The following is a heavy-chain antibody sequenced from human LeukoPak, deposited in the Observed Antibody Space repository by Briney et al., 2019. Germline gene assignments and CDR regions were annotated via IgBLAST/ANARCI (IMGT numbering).Heavy chain of an antibody. Sequence: ASVKVSCKASGYTFTSYGISWVRQAPGQGLEWMGWISAYNGNTNYAQKLQGRVTMTTDTSTSTAYMELRSLRSDDTAVYYCARGGEVVVVPAALDRVYYYYGMDVWGQGTTVTVSS. CDR2: ISAYNGNT. J-gene: IGHJ6*02. CDR1: GYTFTSYG. V-gene: IGHV1-18*01. D-gene: IGHD2-2*01. CDR3: ARGGEVVVVPAALDRVYYYYGMDV.